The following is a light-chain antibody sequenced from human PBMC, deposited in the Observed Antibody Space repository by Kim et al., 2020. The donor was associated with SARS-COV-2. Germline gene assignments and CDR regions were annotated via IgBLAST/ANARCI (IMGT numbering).Light chain of an antibody. J-gene: IGKJ1*01. V-gene: IGKV3-20*01. CDR2: GTS. CDR3: QKYASAPST. Sequence: PGDSTTNASRVSKSASTTFLAWYQQRPGQGPRLLIYGTSTRATGIPDRFSGRGSGTDFTLTIGRLEPEDFAMYYCQKYASAPSTFGQGTKVDIK. CDR1: KSASTTF.